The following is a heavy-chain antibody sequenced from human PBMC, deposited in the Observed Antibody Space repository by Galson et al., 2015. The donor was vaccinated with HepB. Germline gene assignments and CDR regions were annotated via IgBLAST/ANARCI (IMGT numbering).Heavy chain of an antibody. D-gene: IGHD2-8*02. J-gene: IGHJ3*01. CDR2: IKEDGSEK. Sequence: SLRLSCAASGFTFSTYWMSWVRQAPGKGLEWVAYIKEDGSEKYYVDSVKGRFTISRDNARNSLYLQMNSLRAEDTAVYYCARSGGGIAFDVWGQGTMVTVSS. CDR3: ARSGGGIAFDV. CDR1: GFTFSTYW. V-gene: IGHV3-7*03.